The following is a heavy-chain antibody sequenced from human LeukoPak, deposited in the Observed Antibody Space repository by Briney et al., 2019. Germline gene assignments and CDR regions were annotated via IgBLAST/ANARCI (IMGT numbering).Heavy chain of an antibody. J-gene: IGHJ5*02. CDR2: IYPGDSDT. Sequence: GESLKISCKVSGYSFTSYWIGWVRQMPGKGPEWMGIIYPGDSDTRYSPSFQGQVTISADKSISTAYLQWSSLKASDTAMYYCARQTAAGTAGNWFDPWGQGTLVTVSS. CDR1: GYSFTSYW. D-gene: IGHD6-13*01. CDR3: ARQTAAGTAGNWFDP. V-gene: IGHV5-51*01.